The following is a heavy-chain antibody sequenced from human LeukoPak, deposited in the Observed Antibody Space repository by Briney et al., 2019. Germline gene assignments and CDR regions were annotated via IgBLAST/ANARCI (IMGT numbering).Heavy chain of an antibody. Sequence: GGSLRLSCAASGFTFSNYGMHWVRQAPGKGLEWVAFIQYDGSNKYYADSVKGRFTISRDNSKNTLYLQMNSLRAKDTAVYYCAKDAYSSSSPHFDYWGQGTLVTVSS. CDR3: AKDAYSSSSPHFDY. CDR2: IQYDGSNK. D-gene: IGHD6-6*01. CDR1: GFTFSNYG. V-gene: IGHV3-30*02. J-gene: IGHJ4*02.